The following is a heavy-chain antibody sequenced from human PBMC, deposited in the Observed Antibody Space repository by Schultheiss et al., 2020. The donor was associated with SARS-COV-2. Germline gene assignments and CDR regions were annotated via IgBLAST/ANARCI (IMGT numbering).Heavy chain of an antibody. V-gene: IGHV4-34*01. CDR2: INHSGST. CDR1: GGSISSYY. CDR3: AREYPDSSGWYGD. D-gene: IGHD6-19*01. Sequence: SETLSLTCTVSGGSISSYYWSWIRQPPGKGLEWIGEINHSGSTNYNPSLKSRVTISVDTSKNQFSLKLSSVTAADTAVYYCAREYPDSSGWYGDWGQGTLVTVSS. J-gene: IGHJ4*02.